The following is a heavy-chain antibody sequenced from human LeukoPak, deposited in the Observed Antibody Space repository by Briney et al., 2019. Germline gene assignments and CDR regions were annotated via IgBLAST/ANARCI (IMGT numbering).Heavy chain of an antibody. J-gene: IGHJ4*02. CDR1: GGSISSGGYY. V-gene: IGHV4-31*03. CDR2: IYYSGST. CDR3: ARLGGMVFREPRWDY. D-gene: IGHD2-8*01. Sequence: SETLSLTCTVSGGSISSGGYYWSWIRQHPGKGLEWIGYIYYSGSTYYNPSLKSRVTISVDTSKNQFSLKLSSVTAADTAVYYCARLGGMVFREPRWDYWGQGSLVTVSS.